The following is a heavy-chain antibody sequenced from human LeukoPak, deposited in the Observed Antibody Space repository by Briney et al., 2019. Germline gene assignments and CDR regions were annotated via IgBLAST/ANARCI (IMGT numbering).Heavy chain of an antibody. D-gene: IGHD3-22*01. Sequence: SGTLSLTCDVYGGSFSGYYWSWIRQPPWKGLEWIGEINHSGSTNYNPSLKSRVTISVDTSKNQFSLKLSSVTAADTAMYYCARGHRRSYYYDSSGHASAFAIWGQGTMVTVSS. J-gene: IGHJ3*02. CDR2: INHSGST. CDR1: GGSFSGYY. V-gene: IGHV4-34*01. CDR3: ARGHRRSYYYDSSGHASAFAI.